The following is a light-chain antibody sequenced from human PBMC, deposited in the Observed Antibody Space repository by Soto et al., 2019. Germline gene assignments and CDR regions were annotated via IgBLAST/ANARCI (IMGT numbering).Light chain of an antibody. CDR3: QKYDSPPRT. J-gene: IGKJ1*01. V-gene: IGKV1-27*01. CDR1: QGISNY. Sequence: DIQMTQSPSSLSASVGDRVTITCRASQGISNYLAWYQQKPGKVPKLLIYDASTLHSGVPPRFSGSGSGPHFTLTISSLQPEDVATYYCQKYDSPPRTFGQGTNVEI. CDR2: DAS.